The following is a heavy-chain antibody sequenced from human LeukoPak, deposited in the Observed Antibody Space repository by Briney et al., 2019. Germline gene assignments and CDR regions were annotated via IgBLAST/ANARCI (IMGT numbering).Heavy chain of an antibody. V-gene: IGHV3-30*02. D-gene: IGHD3-22*01. CDR3: AKDRDSSGYFYNYYYGMDV. CDR2: IWYDGSNK. Sequence: PGGSLRLSCAASGFTFSSYGMHWVRQAPGKGLEWVAVIWYDGSNKYYADSVKGRFTISRDNSKNTLYLQMNSLRAEDTAVYYCAKDRDSSGYFYNYYYGMDVWGQGTTVTVSS. J-gene: IGHJ6*02. CDR1: GFTFSSYG.